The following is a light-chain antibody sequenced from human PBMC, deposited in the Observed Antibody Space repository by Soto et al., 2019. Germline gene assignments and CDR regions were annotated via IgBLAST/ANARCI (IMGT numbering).Light chain of an antibody. Sequence: EIVLTQSPGTLSLSPGERATLSCRASQSVSSSYLAWYQQRPGQAHRTLIYGAYSRATGIQARFSGSGSGTEFTLTISSLQSEDFAVYYCKQYNNWPRTFGQGTKVDIK. J-gene: IGKJ1*01. V-gene: IGKV3-15*01. CDR1: QSVSSSY. CDR2: GAY. CDR3: KQYNNWPRT.